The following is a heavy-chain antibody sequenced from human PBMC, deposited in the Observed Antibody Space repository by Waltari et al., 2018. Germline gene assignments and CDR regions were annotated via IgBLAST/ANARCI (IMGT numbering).Heavy chain of an antibody. V-gene: IGHV4-34*01. Sequence: QVQLQQWGAGLLKPSETLSLTCAVYGCSFSGYYWSWIRQPPGKGLEWIGEINHGGSTNYHPSLKSRVTISVDTSKNQFSLKLSSVTAADTAVYYCARGQRIGGGDDAFDIWGQGTMVTVSS. CDR2: INHGGST. J-gene: IGHJ3*02. CDR1: GCSFSGYY. D-gene: IGHD3-10*01. CDR3: ARGQRIGGGDDAFDI.